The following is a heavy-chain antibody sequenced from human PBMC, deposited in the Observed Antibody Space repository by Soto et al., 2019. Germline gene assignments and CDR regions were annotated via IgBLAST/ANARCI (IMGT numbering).Heavy chain of an antibody. CDR2: INAGNGNT. V-gene: IGHV1-3*01. D-gene: IGHD3-9*01. Sequence: QVQLVQSGAEVKKPGASVKVSCKASGYTFTSYAMHWVRQAPGQRLEWMGWINAGNGNTKYSQKFRGRVTITRDTSASTAYMELSSLRSEDTAVYYCASKLVDSYYYYGMDVWGQGTTVTVSS. CDR1: GYTFTSYA. CDR3: ASKLVDSYYYYGMDV. J-gene: IGHJ6*02.